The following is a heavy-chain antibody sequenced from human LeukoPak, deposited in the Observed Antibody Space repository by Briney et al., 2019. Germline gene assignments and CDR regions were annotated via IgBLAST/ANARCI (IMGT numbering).Heavy chain of an antibody. V-gene: IGHV4-34*01. CDR2: INHSGST. D-gene: IGHD6-19*01. Sequence: SETLSLTCAVYGGSFSGYYWSWIRQPPGKGLEWIGEINHSGSTNYNPSLKSRVTISVDTSKNQFSLKPSPVTAADTAVYYCARGRRGEQWLSLTFDYWGQGTLVTVSS. J-gene: IGHJ4*02. CDR3: ARGRRGEQWLSLTFDY. CDR1: GGSFSGYY.